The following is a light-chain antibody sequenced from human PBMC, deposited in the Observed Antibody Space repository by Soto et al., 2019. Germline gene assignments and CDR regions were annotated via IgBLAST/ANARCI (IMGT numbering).Light chain of an antibody. J-gene: IGLJ1*01. Sequence: VLTQPASVSASPGQSISFSCAGSNSDVGSSVYVSWYRQHPGKAPQLIIYEVNKRPSGVSNRFSGTKSGSTPSLTISRLQPDDEANSYDCFFTGSASQYDSGPGTMHTVL. V-gene: IGLV2-14*01. CDR3: CFFTGSASQYD. CDR1: NSDVGSSVY. CDR2: EVN.